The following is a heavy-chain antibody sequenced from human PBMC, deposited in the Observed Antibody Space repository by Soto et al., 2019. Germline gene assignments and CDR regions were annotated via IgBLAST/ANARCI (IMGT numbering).Heavy chain of an antibody. CDR3: YIFGEGFGESTWLAP. J-gene: IGHJ5*02. D-gene: IGHD3-10*01. CDR1: CGSISNVGYS. Sequence: PSETLSLTCAVSCGSISNVGYSRIWIRQPPGKGLEWIGYIYHSGSTYYNPSLKSRVTISVAKSKNQFTLNLNSVTAADTAVYFCYIFGEGFGESTWLAPWGQGTLVTVSS. V-gene: IGHV4-30-2*01. CDR2: IYHSGST.